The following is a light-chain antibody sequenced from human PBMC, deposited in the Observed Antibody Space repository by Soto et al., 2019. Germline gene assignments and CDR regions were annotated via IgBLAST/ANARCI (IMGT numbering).Light chain of an antibody. V-gene: IGKV3-20*01. Sequence: EIVLTQSPGTLSLSPGERATLSCRASQSVSSSYLAWYQQKPGQAPRLLIYGASSRATGIPDRFSGSGSGTDFTLPISRLEPEDFAVYYCQKDGNSPFTFGPGTKVDIK. CDR2: GAS. CDR1: QSVSSSY. J-gene: IGKJ3*01. CDR3: QKDGNSPFT.